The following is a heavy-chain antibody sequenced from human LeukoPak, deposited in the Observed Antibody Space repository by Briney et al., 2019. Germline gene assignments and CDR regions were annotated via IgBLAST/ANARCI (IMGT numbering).Heavy chain of an antibody. V-gene: IGHV1-3*04. CDR1: GYTFNRYA. Sequence: ASVKVSCKASGYTFNRYAIHWERQAPGHRHEWMGWINTGNGNTKYSQKFQGRVTITRDTSASTAYMELSSLRSEDTAVYYCARHERDFDYWGQGTLVTVST. J-gene: IGHJ4*02. D-gene: IGHD1-1*01. CDR2: INTGNGNT. CDR3: ARHERDFDY.